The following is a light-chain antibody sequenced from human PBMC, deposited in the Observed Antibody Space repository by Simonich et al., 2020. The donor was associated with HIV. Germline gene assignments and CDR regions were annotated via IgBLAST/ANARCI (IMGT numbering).Light chain of an antibody. J-gene: IGKJ1*01. V-gene: IGKV4-1*01. Sequence: DIVMTQSPDSLAVSLGERATINCKSSQSVLYSSNNKNYLAWYQQKPGQPPKLLICWASTRESGVPDRFSGSGSGTDFTLTISSLQAEDVAVYYCQQYYTTPWTFGQGTKVEI. CDR2: WAS. CDR1: QSVLYSSNNKNY. CDR3: QQYYTTPWT.